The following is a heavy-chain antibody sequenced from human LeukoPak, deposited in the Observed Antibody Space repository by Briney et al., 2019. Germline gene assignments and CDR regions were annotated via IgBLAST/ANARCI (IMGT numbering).Heavy chain of an antibody. D-gene: IGHD3-22*01. J-gene: IGHJ6*03. CDR2: IYSGGST. V-gene: IGHV3-53*01. Sequence: PGGSLRLSCAASGFTVSSNYMSWVRQAPGKGREWVSVIYSGGSTYYADSVKGRFTISRDNSKNTLYLQMNSLRAEDTAVYYCARGSPYYCDSSGYQPYYYYMDVWGKGTTVTVSS. CDR1: GFTVSSNY. CDR3: ARGSPYYCDSSGYQPYYYYMDV.